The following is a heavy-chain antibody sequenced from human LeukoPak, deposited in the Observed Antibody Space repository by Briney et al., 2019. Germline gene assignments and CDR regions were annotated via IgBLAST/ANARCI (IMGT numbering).Heavy chain of an antibody. V-gene: IGHV4-61*08. Sequence: PSETLSLTCTVSGGSISSGGYYWSWIRQPPGKGLEWIGYIYYSGGTNYNPSLKSRVTISVDTSKNQFSLKLSSVTAADTAVYYCARSAPYSSSSWFDPWGQGTLVTVSS. J-gene: IGHJ5*02. CDR2: IYYSGGT. D-gene: IGHD6-6*01. CDR1: GGSISSGGYY. CDR3: ARSAPYSSSSWFDP.